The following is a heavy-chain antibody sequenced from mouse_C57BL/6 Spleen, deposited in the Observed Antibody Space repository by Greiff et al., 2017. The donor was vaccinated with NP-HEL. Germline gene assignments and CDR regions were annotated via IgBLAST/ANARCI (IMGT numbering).Heavy chain of an antibody. J-gene: IGHJ4*01. Sequence: QVQLQQPGAELVRPGSSVKLSCKASGYTFTSYWMDWVKQRPGQGLEWIGNIYPSDSETHYNQKFKDKATLTVDKSSSTAYMQLSSLTSEESGVYYWASGAGGGAGMDYWGQGTSVTVSS. CDR3: ASGAGGGAGMDY. CDR2: IYPSDSET. CDR1: GYTFTSYW. V-gene: IGHV1-61*01. D-gene: IGHD3-3*01.